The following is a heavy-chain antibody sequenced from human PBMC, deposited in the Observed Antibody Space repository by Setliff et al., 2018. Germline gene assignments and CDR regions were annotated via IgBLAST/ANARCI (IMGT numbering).Heavy chain of an antibody. CDR3: VRGEIVSGNYLGF. CDR2: IRSDGKSV. V-gene: IGHV3-74*01. Sequence: GGSLRLSCAASGFTFSSYSMNWGRQAPGKGPEWVSRIRSDGKSVSYVDSVKGRFTISRDNAKNALYLQMKSLRVEDTAVYYCVRGEIVSGNYLGFWGQGTQVTVSS. J-gene: IGHJ4*02. CDR1: GFTFSSYS. D-gene: IGHD1-26*01.